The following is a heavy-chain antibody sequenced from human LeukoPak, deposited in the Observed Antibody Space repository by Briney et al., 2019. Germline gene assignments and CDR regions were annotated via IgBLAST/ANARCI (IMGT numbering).Heavy chain of an antibody. Sequence: GGSLRLSCAASGFTFSDYYMNWIRQAPGKGLEWVSYISSSGSAIYYADSVKGRFTISRDNSKNTLYLQMNSLRAEDTAVYYCARDIRSSPSDDHFQHWGQGTLVTVSS. CDR2: ISSSGSAI. D-gene: IGHD6-13*01. CDR1: GFTFSDYY. CDR3: ARDIRSSPSDDHFQH. J-gene: IGHJ1*01. V-gene: IGHV3-11*04.